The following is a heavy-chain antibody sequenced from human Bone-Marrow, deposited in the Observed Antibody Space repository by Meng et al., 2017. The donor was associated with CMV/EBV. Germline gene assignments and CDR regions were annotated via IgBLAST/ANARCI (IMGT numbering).Heavy chain of an antibody. CDR3: ARDCSSSGCAPEVLYYYYYYGMNV. D-gene: IGHD2-2*01. Sequence: ASVKVSCKASGYTFTGYYIHWVRQAPGQGLEWMGWINPNSGDTTFAQKFQGRVTMTRDTSISTAYMELSSLRSDDTAVYYCARDCSSSGCAPEVLYYYYYYGMNVWGRGTTATVSS. V-gene: IGHV1-2*02. CDR1: GYTFTGYY. J-gene: IGHJ6*02. CDR2: INPNSGDT.